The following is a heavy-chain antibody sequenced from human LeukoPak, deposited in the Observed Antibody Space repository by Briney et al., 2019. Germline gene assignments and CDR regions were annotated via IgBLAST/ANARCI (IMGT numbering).Heavy chain of an antibody. CDR2: ISAYNGYT. Sequence: ASVKVSCKASGYTFTSYGISWVRQAPGQGLEWMGWISAYNGYTNYAQQLQGRVTMTTDTSTSTDYMELRSPRSDDTAVYYCARQDYDYVWGSYRSPSFDYWGQGTLVTVSS. CDR1: GYTFTSYG. V-gene: IGHV1-18*01. CDR3: ARQDYDYVWGSYRSPSFDY. J-gene: IGHJ4*02. D-gene: IGHD3-16*02.